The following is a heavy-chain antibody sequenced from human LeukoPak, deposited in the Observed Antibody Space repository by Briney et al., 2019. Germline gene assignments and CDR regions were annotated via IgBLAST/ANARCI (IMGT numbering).Heavy chain of an antibody. CDR2: INHSGST. D-gene: IGHD3-22*01. CDR1: GGSFSGYY. Sequence: ASETLSLTCAVYGGSFSGYYWSWIRQPPGKGLEWIGEINHSGSTNYNPSLKSRVTISVDTSKNQFSLKLSPVTAADTAVYYCASSGDYYDSSGYFDYWGQGTLVTVSS. CDR3: ASSGDYYDSSGYFDY. J-gene: IGHJ4*02. V-gene: IGHV4-34*01.